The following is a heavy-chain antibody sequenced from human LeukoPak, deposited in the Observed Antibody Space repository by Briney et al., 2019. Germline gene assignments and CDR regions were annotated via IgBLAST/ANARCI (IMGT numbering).Heavy chain of an antibody. CDR2: ISSSSSYI. Sequence: AGSLRLSCAASGFTFSSYSMNWVRQAPGKGLEWFSSISSSSSYIYYADSVKGRFTIPRHNAKNSLYLQMNSLRAEDTAVYYCARDPTVGGIYLDYWGPGTLVTVSS. D-gene: IGHD4-23*01. CDR3: ARDPTVGGIYLDY. CDR1: GFTFSSYS. V-gene: IGHV3-21*01. J-gene: IGHJ4*02.